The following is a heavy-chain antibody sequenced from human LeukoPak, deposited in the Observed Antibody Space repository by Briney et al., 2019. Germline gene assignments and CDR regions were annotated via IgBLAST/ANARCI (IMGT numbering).Heavy chain of an antibody. CDR3: ARDRGGGWFDP. CDR1: GYTFTSYY. CDR2: INPSGGST. D-gene: IGHD3-16*01. Sequence: GASVKVSCKASGYTFTSYYIHWMRQAPGQGLEWMGIINPSGGSTSYAQKFQGRVTMTRDTSTSTVYMELSSLRSEDTAVYYCARDRGGGWFDPWGQGTLVTVSS. J-gene: IGHJ5*02. V-gene: IGHV1-46*01.